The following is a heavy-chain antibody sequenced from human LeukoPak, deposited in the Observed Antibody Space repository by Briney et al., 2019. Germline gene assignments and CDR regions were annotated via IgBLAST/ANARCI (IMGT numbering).Heavy chain of an antibody. Sequence: GGSLRLSCAASGFTFSSYGMHWVRQAPGKGPEWVAVISYDGSNKYYADSVKGRFTISRDNSKNTLYLQMNSLRAEDTAVYYCAKIAAAGTDYWGQGTLVTVSS. CDR2: ISYDGSNK. D-gene: IGHD6-13*01. CDR3: AKIAAAGTDY. J-gene: IGHJ4*02. V-gene: IGHV3-30*18. CDR1: GFTFSSYG.